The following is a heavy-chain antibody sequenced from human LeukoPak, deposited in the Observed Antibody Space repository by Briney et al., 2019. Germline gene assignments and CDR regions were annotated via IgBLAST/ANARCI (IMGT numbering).Heavy chain of an antibody. Sequence: ASVKVSCKASGYTFTNYGISWVRQAPGQGLEWMGWISAYNGNTKYAQKFQGRVTMTTDTSTSTAYMELNSLRAEDTAVYYCAKGPKQQLVGSRGHYFDYWGQGTLVTVSS. CDR3: AKGPKQQLVGSRGHYFDY. J-gene: IGHJ4*02. V-gene: IGHV1-18*01. CDR2: ISAYNGNT. CDR1: GYTFTNYG. D-gene: IGHD6-13*01.